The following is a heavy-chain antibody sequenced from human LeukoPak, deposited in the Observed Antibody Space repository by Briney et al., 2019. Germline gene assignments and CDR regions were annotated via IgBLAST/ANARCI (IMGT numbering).Heavy chain of an antibody. CDR3: ARGYGGNSEPDY. CDR2: INPSGGST. V-gene: IGHV1-46*01. D-gene: IGHD4-23*01. CDR1: GYTFTSYY. J-gene: IGHJ4*02. Sequence: ASVKVSCKAYGYTFTSYYMHWVRQAPGQGHEWMGIINPSGGSTSYAQKFQGRDTMNRDTSTSTVYMELSSLRSEDTAVYYCARGYGGNSEPDYWGQGTLVTVSS.